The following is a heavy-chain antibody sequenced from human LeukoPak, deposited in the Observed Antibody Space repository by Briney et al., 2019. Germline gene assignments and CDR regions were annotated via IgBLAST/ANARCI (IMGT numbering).Heavy chain of an antibody. CDR3: ARDGINGYSMDY. D-gene: IGHD2-21*01. V-gene: IGHV3-73*01. CDR1: GFTFSGSA. Sequence: GGSLRLSCAASGFTFSGSAMHWVRPASGGGLEWVGRIRSKTNNYATEYAVSVKGRFIISRDDSKNTVFLQMNSLRAEDTAVYYCARDGINGYSMDYWGQGTLVTVSS. CDR2: IRSKTNNYAT. J-gene: IGHJ4*02.